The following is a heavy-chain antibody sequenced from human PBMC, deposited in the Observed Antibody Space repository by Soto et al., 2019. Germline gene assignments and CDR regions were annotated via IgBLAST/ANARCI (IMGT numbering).Heavy chain of an antibody. V-gene: IGHV1-69*13. D-gene: IGHD3-16*01. CDR3: AVPSQLGYGMDV. J-gene: IGHJ6*02. CDR1: GGTFSSYA. CDR2: IIPIFGTA. Sequence: VASVKVSCKASGGTFSSYAISWVRQAPGQGLEWMGGIIPIFGTANYAQKFQGRVTITADESTSTAYMELSSLRSEDTAVYYCAVPSQLGYGMDVWGQGTTVTVSS.